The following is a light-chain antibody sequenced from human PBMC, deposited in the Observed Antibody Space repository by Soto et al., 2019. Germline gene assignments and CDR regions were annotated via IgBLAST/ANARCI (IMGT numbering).Light chain of an antibody. Sequence: VLTPSPYSLSLSPVERATLSSRASQSVSNNYLAWYQQKPGQAPRLLIYGASNRATGIPDRFSGSGSGTDFTLTISRLEPEDFAVYYCQQYGSSGTFGQGTKVDI. V-gene: IGKV3-20*01. CDR1: QSVSNNY. CDR3: QQYGSSGT. CDR2: GAS. J-gene: IGKJ1*01.